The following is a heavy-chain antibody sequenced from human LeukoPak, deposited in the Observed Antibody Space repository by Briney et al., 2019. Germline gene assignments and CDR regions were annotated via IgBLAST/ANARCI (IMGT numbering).Heavy chain of an antibody. CDR3: ARDPDSSGTFDY. Sequence: ASVRVSCKASGYTFTANYMHWVRQAPGQGLEWMGSINPNSGGANYAHKFQGRVTMTRDTSISTVYMELIRLRFDDTAVFYCARDPDSSGTFDYWGQGTLVTVSS. V-gene: IGHV1-2*07. D-gene: IGHD6-19*01. J-gene: IGHJ4*02. CDR2: INPNSGGA. CDR1: GYTFTANY.